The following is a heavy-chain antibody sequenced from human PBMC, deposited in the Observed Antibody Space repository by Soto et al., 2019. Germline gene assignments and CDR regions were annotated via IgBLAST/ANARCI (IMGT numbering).Heavy chain of an antibody. J-gene: IGHJ6*02. CDR2: IIPIFRTP. CDR1: GDTFSSFA. D-gene: IGHD3-3*02. V-gene: IGHV1-69*12. CDR3: ERDKDRQQLGGNYYYALDV. Sequence: QVHLVQSGAEVKKPGSSVKVSCKASGDTFSSFAISWVRQAPGQGLEWMGGIIPIFRTPDYAQKFQGRVTITVDESTNTAYMELRSLTSEDTAVYYCERDKDRQQLGGNYYYALDVWGQGTTVIVSS.